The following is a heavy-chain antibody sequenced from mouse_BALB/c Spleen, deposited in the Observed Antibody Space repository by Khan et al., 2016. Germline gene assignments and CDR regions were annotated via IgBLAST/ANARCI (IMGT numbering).Heavy chain of an antibody. CDR3: SSLNWDFDY. J-gene: IGHJ2*01. D-gene: IGHD4-1*02. CDR2: IRYSGST. V-gene: IGHV3-2*02. Sequence: EVQLQESGPGLVKPSQSLSLTCTVTGYSITSDYAWNWIRQFPGNKLEWMGYIRYSGSTNYNPSLKSRISITRDTSTNQFFMQLNSVTTEDTATYYCSSLNWDFDYWGQGTTLTVSS. CDR1: GYSITSDYA.